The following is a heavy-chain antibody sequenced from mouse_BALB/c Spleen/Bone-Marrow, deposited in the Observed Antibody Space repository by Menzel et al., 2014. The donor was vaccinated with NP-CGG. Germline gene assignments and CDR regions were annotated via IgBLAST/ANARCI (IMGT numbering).Heavy chain of an antibody. D-gene: IGHD4-1*01. Sequence: EVQLVESGGGLVKPGGSLKLFCAASGFTFSSYAMSWVRQSPEKRLEWVAEISSGGSYTYYPDTVTGRFTISRDNAKNTLYLEMSSLRSEDTAMYYCASKTGTGCWYFDVWGAGTTVTVSS. CDR2: ISSGGSYT. CDR1: GFTFSSYA. V-gene: IGHV5-9-4*01. CDR3: ASKTGTGCWYFDV. J-gene: IGHJ1*01.